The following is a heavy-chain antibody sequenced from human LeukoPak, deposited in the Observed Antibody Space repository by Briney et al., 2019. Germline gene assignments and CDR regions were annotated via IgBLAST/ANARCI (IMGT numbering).Heavy chain of an antibody. J-gene: IGHJ5*02. CDR3: ARDAPYQKQQLVSPAYNWFDP. D-gene: IGHD6-13*01. CDR2: IYTSGST. CDR1: GGSISSGSYH. V-gene: IGHV4-61*02. Sequence: SETLSLTCTVSGGSISSGSYHWSWIRQPAGKGLEWIGRIYTSGSTNYNPSLKSRVTISVDTSKNQFSLKLSSVTAADTAVYYCARDAPYQKQQLVSPAYNWFDPWGQGTLVTVSS.